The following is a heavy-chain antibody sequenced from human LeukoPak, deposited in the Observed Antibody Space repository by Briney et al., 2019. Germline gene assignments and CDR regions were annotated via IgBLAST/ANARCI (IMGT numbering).Heavy chain of an antibody. CDR1: GFTFSSYS. D-gene: IGHD3-22*01. CDR2: ISSSSYI. J-gene: IGHJ4*02. Sequence: GGSLRLSCAASGFTFSSYSMNWVRQAPGKGLEWVSSISSSSYIYYADSVKGRFTISRDNAKNSLYLQMNSLRAEDTAVYYCARLTTYYYDSSGYYYDYFDYWGQGTLVTVSS. V-gene: IGHV3-21*01. CDR3: ARLTTYYYDSSGYYYDYFDY.